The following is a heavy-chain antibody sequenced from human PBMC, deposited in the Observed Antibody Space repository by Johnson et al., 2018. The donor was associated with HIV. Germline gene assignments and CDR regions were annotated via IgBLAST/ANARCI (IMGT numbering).Heavy chain of an antibody. CDR3: ARQPWDASDI. V-gene: IGHV3-53*01. Sequence: DVQVVESGGGLIQPGGSLRLSCAASGFSIINNYMSWVRQPPGKGLEWVSVIYSGGDTFYADSVKGRFSVSRDNSKNTVYLQMHSLRAEDTAVYYCARQPWDASDIWGQGTTVTVSS. CDR1: GFSIINNY. J-gene: IGHJ3*02. CDR2: IYSGGDT.